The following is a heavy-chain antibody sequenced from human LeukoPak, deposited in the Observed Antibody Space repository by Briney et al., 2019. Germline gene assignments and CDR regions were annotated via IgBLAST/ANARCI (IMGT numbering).Heavy chain of an antibody. V-gene: IGHV1-69*13. CDR1: GGTFSSYA. CDR3: ARHAFCYESSIVVFDI. CDR2: IIPIFGTA. J-gene: IGHJ3*02. Sequence: SVKVSCKASGGTFSSYAISWVRQAPGQGLERMGGIIPIFGTANYAQKFQGRVTITADESTSTAYMELSSLRSEDTAVYYCARHAFCYESSIVVFDIWGQGNMLPVSS. D-gene: IGHD3-22*01.